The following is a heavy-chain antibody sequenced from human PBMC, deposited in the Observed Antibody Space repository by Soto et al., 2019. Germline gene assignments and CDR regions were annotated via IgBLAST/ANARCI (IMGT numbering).Heavy chain of an antibody. J-gene: IGHJ1*01. CDR1: GFTFSSYG. V-gene: IGHV3-30*18. CDR2: ISYDGSNK. D-gene: IGHD2-2*01. Sequence: QVQLVESGGGVVQPGRSLRLSCAASGFTFSSYGMHWVRQAPGKGLEWVAVISYDGSNKYYADSVKGRFTISRDNSKNTLYLQMNSLRAEDTAVYYCAKEPDWSSVFVFQHWGQGTLVTVSS. CDR3: AKEPDWSSVFVFQH.